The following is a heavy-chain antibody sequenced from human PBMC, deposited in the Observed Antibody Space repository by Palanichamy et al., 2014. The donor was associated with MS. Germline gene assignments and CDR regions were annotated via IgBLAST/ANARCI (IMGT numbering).Heavy chain of an antibody. V-gene: IGHV3-21*01. D-gene: IGHD5-18*01. CDR2: ISGSGNYI. J-gene: IGHJ4*02. Sequence: EVQLVESGGGLVEPGGSLRLSCAASGFTFHDYSLNWVRQAPGKGLEWISSISGSGNYIYLADSVKGRFTISRDNARNSLYLQLNNLRVEDTALYYCTTTLVGYFPYIFDDWGQGTLVTVSS. CDR1: GFTFHDYS. CDR3: TTTLVGYFPYIFDD.